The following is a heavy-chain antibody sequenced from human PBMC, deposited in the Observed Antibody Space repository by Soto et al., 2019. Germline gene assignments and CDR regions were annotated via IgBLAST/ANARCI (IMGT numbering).Heavy chain of an antibody. Sequence: GASVKVSCKASGGTFSSYAISWVRQAPGQGLEWMGGIIPIFGTANYAQKFQGRVTITADESTSTAYMELSSLRSEDTAVYYCARDRRNCGGDCYDYYYYGMDVWGQGTTVTVSS. CDR1: GGTFSSYA. J-gene: IGHJ6*02. CDR3: ARDRRNCGGDCYDYYYYGMDV. CDR2: IIPIFGTA. V-gene: IGHV1-69*13. D-gene: IGHD2-21*02.